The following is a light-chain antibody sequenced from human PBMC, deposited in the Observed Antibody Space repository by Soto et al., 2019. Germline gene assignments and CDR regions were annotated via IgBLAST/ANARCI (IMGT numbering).Light chain of an antibody. Sequence: DIQMTQSPSNLSASVGDRVTITCRASQSISSWLAWYQQKPGKAPKLLIYKASSLESGVPSRFSGSGSGTEFTPTISSLQPDDFATYYCQQYNSYTWTFGQGTKVEIK. J-gene: IGKJ1*01. CDR2: KAS. CDR3: QQYNSYTWT. CDR1: QSISSW. V-gene: IGKV1-5*03.